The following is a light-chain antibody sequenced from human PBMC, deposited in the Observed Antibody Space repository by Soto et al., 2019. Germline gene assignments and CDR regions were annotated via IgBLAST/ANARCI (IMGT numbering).Light chain of an antibody. V-gene: IGKV3-15*01. CDR2: GAS. J-gene: IGKJ4*01. CDR3: QQYIRWPLT. Sequence: EIVMTQSPATLSVSPGERATLSCRASQSVSSNLAWYQQKPGQAPSLLIYGASTRATGTPARFSGSGSGTAFTLTISSLQSEDFAVYYVQQYIRWPLTFGGGTKVEIK. CDR1: QSVSSN.